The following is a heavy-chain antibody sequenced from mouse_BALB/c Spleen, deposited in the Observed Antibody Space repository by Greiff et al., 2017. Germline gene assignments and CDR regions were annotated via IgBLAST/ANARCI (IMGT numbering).Heavy chain of an antibody. V-gene: IGHV5-9*03. J-gene: IGHJ4*01. CDR1: GFTFSSYT. Sequence: EVNLVESGGGLVKPGGSLKLSCAASGFTFSSYTMSWVRQTPEKRLEWVATISSGGGNTYYPDSVKGRFTISRDNAKNNLYLQMSSLRSEDTALYYCARYGNSYAMDYWGQGTSVTVSS. CDR3: ARYGNSYAMDY. D-gene: IGHD2-1*01. CDR2: ISSGGGNT.